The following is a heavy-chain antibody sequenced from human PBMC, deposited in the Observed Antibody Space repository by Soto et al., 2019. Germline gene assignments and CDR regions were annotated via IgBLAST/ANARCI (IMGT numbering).Heavy chain of an antibody. V-gene: IGHV1-24*01. CDR2: FDPEDGET. D-gene: IGHD4-4*01. CDR1: GYTLTELS. Sequence: ASVKVSCKVSGYTLTELSMHWVRQAPGKGLEWMGGFDPEDGETIYAQKFQGRVTMTEDTSTDTAYMELSSLRSEDTAVYYCATEHTVTTWFDHWGQGTLVTVSS. J-gene: IGHJ5*02. CDR3: ATEHTVTTWFDH.